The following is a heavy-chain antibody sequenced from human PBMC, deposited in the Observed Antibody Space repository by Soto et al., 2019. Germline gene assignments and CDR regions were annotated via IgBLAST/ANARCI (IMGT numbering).Heavy chain of an antibody. V-gene: IGHV4-4*07. CDR3: AREGSYSAYNFAHGIQLWSFDF. D-gene: IGHD5-18*01. J-gene: IGHJ4*02. Sequence: PETLSLTCTVSGGSINTFYWSWVRPPAGKGLEWIGRIFSSGSTSFNPSLESRVAMSVDTSKNHFSLNLSSVTAADMAVYYCAREGSYSAYNFAHGIQLWSFDFWGQGALVTVSS. CDR2: IFSSGST. CDR1: GGSINTFY.